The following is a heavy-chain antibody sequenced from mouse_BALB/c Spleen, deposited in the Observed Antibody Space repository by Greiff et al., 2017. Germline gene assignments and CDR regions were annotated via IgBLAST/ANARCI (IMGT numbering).Heavy chain of an antibody. D-gene: IGHD1-1*01. CDR3: ARDILRYWYVDV. J-gene: IGHJ1*01. CDR1: GFTFTDYY. CDR2: IRNKANGYTT. Sequence: EVKLVESGGGLVQPGGSLRLSCATSGFTFTDYYMSWVRQPPGKALEWLGFIRNKANGYTTENSASVKGRFTISRDNSPSILYLQMNTLRAEDSATYYGARDILRYWYVDVWGAGTPLTVSS. V-gene: IGHV7-3*02.